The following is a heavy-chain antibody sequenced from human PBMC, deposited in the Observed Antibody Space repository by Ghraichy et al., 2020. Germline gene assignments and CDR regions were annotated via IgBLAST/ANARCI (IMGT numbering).Heavy chain of an antibody. V-gene: IGHV1-69*13. Sequence: SVKVSCKASGGTFSSYAISWVRQAPGQGLEWMGGIIPIFGTANYAQKFQGRVTITADESTSTAYMELSSLRSEDTAVYYCARWATVTTRTFDIWGQGTMVTVSS. CDR2: IIPIFGTA. CDR3: ARWATVTTRTFDI. CDR1: GGTFSSYA. J-gene: IGHJ3*02. D-gene: IGHD4-17*01.